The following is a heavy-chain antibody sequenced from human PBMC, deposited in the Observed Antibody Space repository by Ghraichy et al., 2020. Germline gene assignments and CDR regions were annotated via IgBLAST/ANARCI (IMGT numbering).Heavy chain of an antibody. CDR2: IYYSGST. J-gene: IGHJ4*02. D-gene: IGHD1-1*01. V-gene: IGHV4-59*01. CDR3: ARVDCNDGASTFDY. CDR1: GGSISSYY. Sequence: SETLSLTCTVSGGSISSYYWSWIRQPPGKGLEWIGYIYYSGSTNYNPSLKSRVTISVDTSKNQFSLKLSSVTAADTAVYYCARVDCNDGASTFDYWGQGTLVTVSS.